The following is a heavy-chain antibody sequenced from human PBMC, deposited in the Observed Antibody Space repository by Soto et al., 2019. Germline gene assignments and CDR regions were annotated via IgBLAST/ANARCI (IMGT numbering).Heavy chain of an antibody. Sequence: QEKLVQTGAEVKTPGSSVKVSCKISGGSFKNNAFSWVRQAPGQGLEWMGQILPVHDTTKYARKFEGRVTITADKSTTTIHMELETVRSDDTAVYYCARMRGMLLGSFDVWGQGTTVSVSS. CDR1: GGSFKNNA. J-gene: IGHJ3*01. CDR2: ILPVHDTT. D-gene: IGHD3-16*01. V-gene: IGHV1-69*06. CDR3: ARMRGMLLGSFDV.